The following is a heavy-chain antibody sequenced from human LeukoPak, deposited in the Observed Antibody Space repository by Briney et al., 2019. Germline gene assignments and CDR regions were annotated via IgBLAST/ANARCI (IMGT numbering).Heavy chain of an antibody. Sequence: ASVKVSCKASGYAFTSYDINWVRQATGQGLEWMGWMNPNSGNTGYAQKFQGRVTMTRNTSISTAYIELSSLRSEDTAVYYCARGGSYYTGGYYYYYMDVWGKGTTVTVSS. CDR1: GYAFTSYD. D-gene: IGHD1-26*01. V-gene: IGHV1-8*01. CDR3: ARGGSYYTGGYYYYYMDV. J-gene: IGHJ6*03. CDR2: MNPNSGNT.